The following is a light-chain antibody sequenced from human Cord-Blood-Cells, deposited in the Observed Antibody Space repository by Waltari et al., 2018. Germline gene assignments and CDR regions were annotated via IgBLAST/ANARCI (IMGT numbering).Light chain of an antibody. Sequence: DVVMTQSPLSLPVTLGQPASISCRSSQSLGYSDGNTYLNWVQQRPGQSQRRLIYKVSNRDSGVPDRISGSGSGTDFTLKISRVEAEDVGVYYCIQGTHWPWTFGQGTKVEIK. J-gene: IGKJ1*01. CDR2: KVS. V-gene: IGKV2-30*01. CDR3: IQGTHWPWT. CDR1: QSLGYSDGNTY.